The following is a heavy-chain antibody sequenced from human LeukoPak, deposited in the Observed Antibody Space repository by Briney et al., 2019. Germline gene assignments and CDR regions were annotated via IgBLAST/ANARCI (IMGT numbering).Heavy chain of an antibody. CDR3: ASVRLLFAPTDPYYYHSMAV. Sequence: ASETLSLTCTVSGGSLTNNYWSWIRQPPGKGLEWIGYIFYSGGTRYSPSLESRVTMAVDTAKNQFSLRLSSVTAADPALYSCASVRLLFAPTDPYYYHSMAVWGQGNTVTVSS. J-gene: IGHJ6*02. D-gene: IGHD5-12*01. CDR2: IFYSGGT. V-gene: IGHV4-59*12. CDR1: GGSLTNNY.